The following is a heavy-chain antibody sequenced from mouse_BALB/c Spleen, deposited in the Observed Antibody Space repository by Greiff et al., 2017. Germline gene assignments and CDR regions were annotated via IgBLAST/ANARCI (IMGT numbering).Heavy chain of an antibody. Sequence: EVKLMESGGGLVQPGGSRKLSCAASGFTFSSFGMHWVRQAPEKGLEWVAYISSGSSTIYYADTVKGRFIISRDNTKNTLFLQMTSLRSEDTDMYYCARSGYGSYGFAYWGQGTLVTVSA. CDR3: ARSGYGSYGFAY. CDR2: ISSGSSTI. D-gene: IGHD2-10*02. V-gene: IGHV5-17*02. CDR1: GFTFSSFG. J-gene: IGHJ3*01.